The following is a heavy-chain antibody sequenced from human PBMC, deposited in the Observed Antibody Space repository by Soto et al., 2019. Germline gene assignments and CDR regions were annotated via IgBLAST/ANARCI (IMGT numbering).Heavy chain of an antibody. J-gene: IGHJ6*02. CDR2: IDPSDSYT. CDR1: GYSFTSYW. D-gene: IGHD6-19*01. CDR3: ASIAIEVEEYYYYGLDV. V-gene: IGHV5-10-1*01. Sequence: GESLKISCKGSGYSFTSYWISWVRQMPGKGLEWMGRIDPSDSYTNYSPSFQGHVTISADKSISTAYLQWSSLKASDTAMYYCASIAIEVEEYYYYGLDVWGQGTTVTVSS.